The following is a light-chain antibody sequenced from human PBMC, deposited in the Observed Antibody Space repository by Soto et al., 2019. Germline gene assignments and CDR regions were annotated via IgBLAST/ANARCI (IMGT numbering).Light chain of an antibody. V-gene: IGKV3-20*01. J-gene: IGKJ1*01. CDR3: QQYGSSPWT. Sequence: EIVLTQSPGTLSLSPGERATISCRASQSVSSSYLAWYQQKPGQAPRLLIYGASSRATGIPGRFSGSGSGTDFTLTISRLEPEDFAVYYCQQYGSSPWTFGQGTKVDIK. CDR2: GAS. CDR1: QSVSSSY.